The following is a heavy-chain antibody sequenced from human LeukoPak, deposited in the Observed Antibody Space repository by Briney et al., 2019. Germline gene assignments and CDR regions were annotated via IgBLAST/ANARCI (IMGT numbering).Heavy chain of an antibody. D-gene: IGHD6-6*01. J-gene: IGHJ6*03. CDR2: IYYRGST. CDR3: ARDFSSSSTVYYYYYMDV. Sequence: ASETLSLTCTVSGGSISSSPYYWGWIRQPPGKGLEWIGTIYYRGSTYYNPSLKSRVTISVDTSKNQFSVKLRSVTAADTAVYYCARDFSSSSTVYYYYYMDVWGKGTTVTVSS. CDR1: GGSISSSPYY. V-gene: IGHV4-39*07.